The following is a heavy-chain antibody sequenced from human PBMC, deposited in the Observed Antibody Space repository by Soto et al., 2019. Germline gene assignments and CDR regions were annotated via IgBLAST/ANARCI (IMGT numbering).Heavy chain of an antibody. Sequence: QVQLQQWGAGLLKPSETLSLTCAVYGGSFSGYYWSWIRQPPGKGLEWIGEINHSGSTNYNPSLKSRVTISVDTSKNQFSLKLSSVTAADTAVYYYARGGSSGNRKHLFWYWGQGTLVTVSS. J-gene: IGHJ4*02. D-gene: IGHD6-19*01. CDR3: ARGGSSGNRKHLFWY. CDR2: INHSGST. CDR1: GGSFSGYY. V-gene: IGHV4-34*01.